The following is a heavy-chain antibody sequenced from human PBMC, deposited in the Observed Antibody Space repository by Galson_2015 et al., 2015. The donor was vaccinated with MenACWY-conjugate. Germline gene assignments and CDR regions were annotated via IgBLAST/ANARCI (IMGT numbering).Heavy chain of an antibody. Sequence: SLRLSCAASGFIFSSYSMNWVRQAPGKGLEWVSYISSSSSTIYYADSVKGRFTISRDNAKNSLYLQMNSLRDEDTAVYYCARVSSGYYVNFQRWGQGTLVTVSS. J-gene: IGHJ1*01. V-gene: IGHV3-48*02. CDR2: ISSSSSTI. CDR1: GFIFSSYS. CDR3: ARVSSGYYVNFQR. D-gene: IGHD3-22*01.